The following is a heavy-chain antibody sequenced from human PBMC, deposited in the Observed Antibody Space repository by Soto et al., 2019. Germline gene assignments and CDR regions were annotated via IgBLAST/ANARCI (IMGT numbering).Heavy chain of an antibody. V-gene: IGHV3-33*01. CDR2: IWYDGSNK. J-gene: IGHJ4*02. Sequence: QVQLVESGGGVVQPGRSLRLSCAASGFTFSSYGMHCVRQAPGKGLEWVAVIWYDGSNKYYADSVKGRFTISRDNSKNTLYLQMNSLRAEDTAVYYCARDPTTASRLLDYWGQGTLVTVSS. D-gene: IGHD3-10*01. CDR1: GFTFSSYG. CDR3: ARDPTTASRLLDY.